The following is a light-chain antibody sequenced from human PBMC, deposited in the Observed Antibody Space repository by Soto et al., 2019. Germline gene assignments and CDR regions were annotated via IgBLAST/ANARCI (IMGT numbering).Light chain of an antibody. CDR2: AVT. CDR1: SSDVGAYNY. Sequence: QSVLTQPASVSGSSGQSITISCTGTSSDVGAYNYVSWYQQHPGKAPKLTIFAVTNRPSGVSNRFSGSKSGNTASLTISGLQAEDEADYYCSSYTGSKSYVFGTGTKVTVL. CDR3: SSYTGSKSYV. J-gene: IGLJ1*01. V-gene: IGLV2-14*03.